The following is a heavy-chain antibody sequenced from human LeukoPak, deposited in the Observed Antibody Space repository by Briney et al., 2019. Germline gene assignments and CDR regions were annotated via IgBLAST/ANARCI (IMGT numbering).Heavy chain of an antibody. D-gene: IGHD6-19*01. CDR2: ISTYNDNT. J-gene: IGHJ5*02. CDR1: GYTFTSSG. CDR3: ARDDIAVAGTS. V-gene: IGHV1-18*01. Sequence: ASVKVSCEASGYTFTSSGVSWVRQAPGQGLEWMGWISTYNDNTNYAQNLQGRVTLTTDTSTSTAYMELRNLRSDDTAVYYCARDDIAVAGTSWGQGTLVTVSS.